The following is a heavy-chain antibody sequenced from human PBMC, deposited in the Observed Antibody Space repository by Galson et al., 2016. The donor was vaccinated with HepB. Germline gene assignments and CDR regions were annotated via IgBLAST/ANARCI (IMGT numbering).Heavy chain of an antibody. CDR2: ISLDGSVT. J-gene: IGHJ4*01. CDR1: GFTFSTYA. Sequence: SLRLSCAASGFTFSTYAMTWVRQAPGKGLEWVSRISLDGSVTIYGDSVKGRFSTSRDNAKNTLFLQMNSLRAEDTAVYYCGASRDGYIDYWGQGALVTISS. V-gene: IGHV3-74*01. D-gene: IGHD5-24*01. CDR3: GASRDGYIDY.